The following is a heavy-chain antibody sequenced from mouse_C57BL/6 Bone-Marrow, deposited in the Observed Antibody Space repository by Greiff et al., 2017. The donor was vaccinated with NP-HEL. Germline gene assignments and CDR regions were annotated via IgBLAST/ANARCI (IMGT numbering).Heavy chain of an antibody. V-gene: IGHV3-6*01. CDR2: ISYDGSN. J-gene: IGHJ2*01. D-gene: IGHD3-2*02. CDR3: ARGQDSSGYRFDY. CDR1: GYSITSGYY. Sequence: EVQLQQSGPGLVKPSQSLSLTCSVTGYSITSGYYWNWIRQFPGNKLEWMGYISYDGSNNYNPSLKNRISITRDTSKNQFFLKLNSVTTEDTATYYCARGQDSSGYRFDYWGQGTTLTVSS.